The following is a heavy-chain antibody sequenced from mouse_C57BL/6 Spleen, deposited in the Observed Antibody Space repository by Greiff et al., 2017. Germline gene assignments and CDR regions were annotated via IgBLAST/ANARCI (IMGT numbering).Heavy chain of an antibody. D-gene: IGHD1-1*01. CDR2: IHPNSGST. J-gene: IGHJ2*01. Sequence: QVQLQQSGAELVKPGASVKLSCKASGYTFTSYWMHWVKQRPGQGLEWIGMIHPNSGSTNYNEKFKSKDTLTVDKSSSTAYMQLSSLTSEDSAVYYCARGDYYGSSYLLFDYWGQGTTLTVSS. CDR1: GYTFTSYW. CDR3: ARGDYYGSSYLLFDY. V-gene: IGHV1-64*01.